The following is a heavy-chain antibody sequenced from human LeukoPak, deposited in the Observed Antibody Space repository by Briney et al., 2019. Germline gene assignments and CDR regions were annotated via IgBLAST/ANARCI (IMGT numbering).Heavy chain of an antibody. CDR1: GFTFSSYA. CDR3: AIVIAVAGPATFY. V-gene: IGHV3-23*01. J-gene: IGHJ4*02. D-gene: IGHD6-19*01. CDR2: ISGSGDST. Sequence: GGSLRLSCAASGFTFSSYAMSWVRQAPGKRLEWVSSISGSGDSTYYADSVKGRSTISRDNSKNTLYLQMNSLRAEDTALYYCAIVIAVAGPATFYWGQGTLATVSS.